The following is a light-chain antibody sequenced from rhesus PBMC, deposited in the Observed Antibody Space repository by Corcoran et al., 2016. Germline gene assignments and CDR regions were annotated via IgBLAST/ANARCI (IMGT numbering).Light chain of an antibody. CDR3: MRHTALPPT. CDR2: GGS. CDR1: QSLLHTDGYTY. Sequence: DIVMTQTPLSLPVTPGEPASISCRSSQSLLHTDGYTYLDWYLQKPGQSPQCLIYGGSNRASGVPDRVSGSGSGTGFTLKISKVEAEEVGIYCCMRHTALPPTFGRGTKVEI. J-gene: IGKJ1*01. V-gene: IGKV2-61*01.